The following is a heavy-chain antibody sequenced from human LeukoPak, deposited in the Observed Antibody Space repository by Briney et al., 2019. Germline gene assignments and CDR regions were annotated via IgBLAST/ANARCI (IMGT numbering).Heavy chain of an antibody. J-gene: IGHJ4*02. CDR3: ARCQIGYCSSTSCYTLRLFDY. V-gene: IGHV1-69*13. CDR1: GGTFSSYA. D-gene: IGHD2-2*02. Sequence: ASVKVSCKASGGTFSSYAISWVRQAPGQGLEWMGGIIPIFGTANYAQKFQGRVTITADESTSTAYMELSSLRSEDTAVYYCARCQIGYCSSTSCYTLRLFDYWGQGTLVTVSS. CDR2: IIPIFGTA.